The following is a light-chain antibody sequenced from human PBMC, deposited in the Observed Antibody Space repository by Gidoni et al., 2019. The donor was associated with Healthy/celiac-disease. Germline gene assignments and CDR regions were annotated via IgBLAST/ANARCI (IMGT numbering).Light chain of an antibody. CDR1: QSISSY. V-gene: IGKV1-39*01. CDR3: QQSYSTPRT. Sequence: IPLTQSPSSLSASVGDRVTITCRASQSISSYLNWYQQKPGKASKLLIYAASSLQSGVPSRFSGSGSGTELTLTISSLQPEDCATYYCQQSYSTPRTFGQGIKVEIK. J-gene: IGKJ1*01. CDR2: AAS.